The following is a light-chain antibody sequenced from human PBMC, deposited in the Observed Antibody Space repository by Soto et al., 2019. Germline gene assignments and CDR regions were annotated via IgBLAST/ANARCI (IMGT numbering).Light chain of an antibody. Sequence: QSVLTQPASVSGSPGQSITISCTGTSSDVGGYNYASWYQQHPGKAPKLMIYEVSNRPSGVSNRFSGSKSDNTASLTISGLQAEDEADYYCSSYTSSSTPYVFGTGTKVTVL. V-gene: IGLV2-14*01. CDR2: EVS. J-gene: IGLJ1*01. CDR3: SSYTSSSTPYV. CDR1: SSDVGGYNY.